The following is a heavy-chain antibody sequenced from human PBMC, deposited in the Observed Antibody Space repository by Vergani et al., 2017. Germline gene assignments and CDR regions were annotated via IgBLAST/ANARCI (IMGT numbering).Heavy chain of an antibody. V-gene: IGHV5-51*01. D-gene: IGHD3-10*02. J-gene: IGHJ6*02. CDR1: GYSFTSYW. CDR3: ASHITMSPYYYGMDV. Sequence: EVQLVQSGAEVKKPGESLKISCKGSGYSFTSYWIGWVRQMPGKGLEWMGIIYPGDSDTRYSPSFQGQVTISADKSISTAYLQWSSLKASDNAMYYCASHITMSPYYYGMDVWGQGTTVTVSS. CDR2: IYPGDSDT.